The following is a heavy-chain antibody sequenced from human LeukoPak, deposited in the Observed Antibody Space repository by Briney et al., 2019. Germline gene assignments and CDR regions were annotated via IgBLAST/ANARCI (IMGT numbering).Heavy chain of an antibody. Sequence: PGGTLRLSCAASGFAFGSYGMSWVRQTPGMGLEWVSAITGSARTTYYADSVKGRFTISRDNSKNTLYLQMNSLKGDDTAVYYCAKDSGFYYIDVWGKGTTVIISS. CDR1: GFAFGSYG. D-gene: IGHD3-10*01. V-gene: IGHV3-23*01. CDR2: ITGSARTT. CDR3: AKDSGFYYIDV. J-gene: IGHJ6*03.